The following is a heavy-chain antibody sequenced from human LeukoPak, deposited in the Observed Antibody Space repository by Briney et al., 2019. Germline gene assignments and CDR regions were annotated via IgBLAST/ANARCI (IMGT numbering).Heavy chain of an antibody. CDR1: GGSISSSSYY. J-gene: IGHJ4*02. Sequence: SETLSLTCTVSGGSISSSSYYWGWIRQPPGTGLEWIGSIYYSGSTYYNPSLKSRVTISVDTSKNQFSLKLSSVTAADTAVYYCARRGRGIQPFDYWGQGTLVTVSS. CDR2: IYYSGST. D-gene: IGHD5-18*01. V-gene: IGHV4-39*01. CDR3: ARRGRGIQPFDY.